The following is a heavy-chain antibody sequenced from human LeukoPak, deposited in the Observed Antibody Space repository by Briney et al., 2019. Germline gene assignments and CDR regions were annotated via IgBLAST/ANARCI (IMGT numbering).Heavy chain of an antibody. V-gene: IGHV4-38-2*01. CDR3: ARRPGILGYCSSTSCYNNWFDP. CDR1: GYPISSGYY. Sequence: SETLSLTCAVSGYPISSGYYWGWIRQSPGKGLEWIGSIYHSGSTYYNPSLKSRVTISVDTSKNQFSLKLSSVTAADTAVYYCARRPGILGYCSSTSCYNNWFDPWGQGTLVTVSS. D-gene: IGHD2-2*02. J-gene: IGHJ5*02. CDR2: IYHSGST.